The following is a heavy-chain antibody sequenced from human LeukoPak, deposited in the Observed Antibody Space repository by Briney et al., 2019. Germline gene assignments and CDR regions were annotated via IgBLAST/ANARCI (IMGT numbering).Heavy chain of an antibody. J-gene: IGHJ4*02. CDR3: ARALATVVTRALDY. V-gene: IGHV4-34*01. CDR2: INHSGST. CDR1: GGSFSGYY. D-gene: IGHD4-23*01. Sequence: SETLSLTCAVYGGSFSGYYWSWVRQPPGKGLEWIGEINHSGSTNYNPSLKSRVTISVDTSKNQFSLKLRSVTAADTAVYYCARALATVVTRALDYWGQGTLVTVSS.